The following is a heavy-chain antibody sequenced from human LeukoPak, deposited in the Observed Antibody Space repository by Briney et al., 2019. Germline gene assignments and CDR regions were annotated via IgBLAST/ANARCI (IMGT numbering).Heavy chain of an antibody. Sequence: GGSLRLSCAASGFTVSSNYMSWVRQAPGKGLEWVSVIYSGGSTYYADSVKGRFTISRDNSKNTLYLQMNSLRAEDTAVYYCATSGGSNYYYYMDVWGKGTTVTISS. V-gene: IGHV3-66*01. CDR1: GFTVSSNY. CDR3: ATSGGSNYYYYMDV. CDR2: IYSGGST. J-gene: IGHJ6*03. D-gene: IGHD3-10*01.